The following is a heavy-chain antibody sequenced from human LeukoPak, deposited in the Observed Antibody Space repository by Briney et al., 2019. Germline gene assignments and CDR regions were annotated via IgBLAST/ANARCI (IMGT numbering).Heavy chain of an antibody. CDR1: RFTFSSYG. CDR3: AKDLATKGNCGGDCYSFDN. CDR2: IRLDGSNK. Sequence: TGGSLRLSCAASRFTFSSYGMHWVRQAPGKGLEWVAYIRLDGSNKDYADSVKGRFTISRDNSRNTLYLQMNSLRAEDTAVYYCAKDLATKGNCGGDCYSFDNWGQGTLVTVSS. D-gene: IGHD2-21*01. J-gene: IGHJ4*02. V-gene: IGHV3-30*02.